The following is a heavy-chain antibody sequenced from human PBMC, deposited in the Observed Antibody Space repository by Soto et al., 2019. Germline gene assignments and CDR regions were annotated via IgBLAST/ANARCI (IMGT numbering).Heavy chain of an antibody. J-gene: IGHJ6*02. CDR1: GFTFSSYG. CDR3: AKAPTVGYHDSSGYYHPHYYGMDV. CDR2: ISYDGSNK. Sequence: QVQLVESGGGVVQPGRSLRLSCAASGFTFSSYGMHWVRQAPGKGLEWVAVISYDGSNKYYADSVKGRFTISRDNSKNTLYLQMNSLRAEDTAVYYCAKAPTVGYHDSSGYYHPHYYGMDVWGQGTTVTVSS. D-gene: IGHD3-22*01. V-gene: IGHV3-30*18.